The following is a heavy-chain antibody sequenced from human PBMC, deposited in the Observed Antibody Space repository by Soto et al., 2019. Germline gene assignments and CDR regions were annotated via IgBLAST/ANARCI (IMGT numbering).Heavy chain of an antibody. CDR3: AKDPARGYGDST. Sequence: GGSLRLSCAASGFTFSSYGMHWVRQAPGKGLEWVAVISYDGSNKYYADSVKGRFTISRDNSKNTLYLQMNSLRAEDTAVYYCAKDPARGYGDSTWGQGTLVTVSS. D-gene: IGHD4-17*01. CDR2: ISYDGSNK. V-gene: IGHV3-30*18. CDR1: GFTFSSYG. J-gene: IGHJ5*02.